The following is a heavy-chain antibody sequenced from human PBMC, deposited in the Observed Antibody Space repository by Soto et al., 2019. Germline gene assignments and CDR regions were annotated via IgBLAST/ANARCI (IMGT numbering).Heavy chain of an antibody. CDR3: ARGLEFRGGNNSHPDY. Sequence: SVKVSCKASGGTFRNHVFNWVRQAPGQGLEWMGGIIPISGTPNYAQKFQGRVTMTADASTNTVYLEVSSLRSQDTAVYYCARGLEFRGGNNSHPDYWGQGTLVTVSS. CDR2: IIPISGTP. J-gene: IGHJ4*02. D-gene: IGHD5-12*01. V-gene: IGHV1-69*13. CDR1: GGTFRNHV.